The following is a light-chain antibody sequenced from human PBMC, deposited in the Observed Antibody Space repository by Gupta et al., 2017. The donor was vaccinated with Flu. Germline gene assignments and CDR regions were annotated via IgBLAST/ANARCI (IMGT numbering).Light chain of an antibody. CDR3: HQRDNGWT. V-gene: IGKV3-11*01. Sequence: SPAALSLSPGERATLSCRASQSVSNSLAWYQQKPGQAPRLLIYDASNRASGVPVRFSGSGSGTDFSLSSSSREPEDFAVYYLHQRDNGWTFGPGTKVDIK. J-gene: IGKJ3*01. CDR1: QSVSNS. CDR2: DAS.